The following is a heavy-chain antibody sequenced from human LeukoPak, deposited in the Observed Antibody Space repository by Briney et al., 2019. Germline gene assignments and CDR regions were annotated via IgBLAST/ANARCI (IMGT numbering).Heavy chain of an antibody. D-gene: IGHD6-13*01. J-gene: IGHJ4*02. CDR3: AREAAARPTPFDY. V-gene: IGHV4-61*02. Sequence: PSENLSLTCTVSGGSISSGSYYWSWIRQPAGKGLEWIGRIYTSGSTNYNPSLKSRVTISVDTSKNQFSLKLSSVTAADTAVYYCAREAAARPTPFDYWGQGTLVTVSS. CDR2: IYTSGST. CDR1: GGSISSGSYY.